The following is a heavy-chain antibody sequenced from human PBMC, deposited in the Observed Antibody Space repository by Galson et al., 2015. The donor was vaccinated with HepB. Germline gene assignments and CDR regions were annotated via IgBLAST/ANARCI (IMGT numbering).Heavy chain of an antibody. V-gene: IGHV1-18*01. D-gene: IGHD6-13*01. CDR2: ISAQNGYT. Sequence: SVKVSCKASGYILTSHTITWVRQAPGHGLEWMGWISAQNGYTNYAQKLQGRVTLTTDTSTSTVYMELTSLTSDDTGVYYCARNSLAAAGTGPYFFYYMDVWGKGTTVTVSS. J-gene: IGHJ6*03. CDR3: ARNSLAAAGTGPYFFYYMDV. CDR1: GYILTSHT.